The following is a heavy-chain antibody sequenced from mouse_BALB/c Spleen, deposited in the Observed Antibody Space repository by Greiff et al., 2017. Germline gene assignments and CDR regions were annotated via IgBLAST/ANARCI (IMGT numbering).Heavy chain of an antibody. Sequence: QVQLQQPGAELVKPGASVKLSCKASGYTFTSYYMYWVKQRPGQGLEWIWGINPSNGGTNFNEKFKSKATLTVDKSSSTAYMQLSSLTSEDSAVYYCTRDYRYDGAWFAYWGQGTLVTVSA. CDR2: INPSNGGT. CDR3: TRDYRYDGAWFAY. CDR1: GYTFTSYY. D-gene: IGHD2-14*01. V-gene: IGHV1S81*02. J-gene: IGHJ3*01.